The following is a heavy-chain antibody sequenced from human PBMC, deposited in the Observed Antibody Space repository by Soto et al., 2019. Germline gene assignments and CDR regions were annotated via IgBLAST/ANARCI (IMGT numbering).Heavy chain of an antibody. CDR3: EKDLYSGEDNEGFFYYYYGMDV. CDR2: INSDGSST. V-gene: IGHV3-74*01. D-gene: IGHD1-26*01. CDR1: GFTFSSYW. J-gene: IGHJ6*02. Sequence: GGSLRLSCAASGFTFSSYWMHWVRQAPGKGLVWVSRINSDGSSTSYADPVKGRFTISRDNAKNTLYLQMNSLGAEDTAVYYCEKDLYSGEDNEGFFYYYYGMDVWGQGTTVTVSS.